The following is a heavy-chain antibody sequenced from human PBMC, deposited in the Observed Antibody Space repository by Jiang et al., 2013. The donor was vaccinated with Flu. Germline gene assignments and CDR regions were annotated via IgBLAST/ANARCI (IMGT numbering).Heavy chain of an antibody. D-gene: IGHD2-2*02. J-gene: IGHJ5*02. CDR2: IDPSDSDT. Sequence: GAEVKKPGESLRISCKGSGYSFTNYWITWVRQMPGKGLEWMGKIDPSDSDTNYSPSFQGHVTISADKSISTAYLQWSSLKASDTAMYYCARQIPYVVVPVAILFDPWGQGTLVTVSS. CDR1: GYSFTNYW. CDR3: ARQIPYVVVPVAILFDP. V-gene: IGHV5-10-1*01.